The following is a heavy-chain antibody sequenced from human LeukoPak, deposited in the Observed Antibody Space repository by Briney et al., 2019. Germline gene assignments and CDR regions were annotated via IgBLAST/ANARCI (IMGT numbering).Heavy chain of an antibody. CDR3: ARSHPRITMIVVVNAFDI. CDR2: ISSSSSYI. D-gene: IGHD3-22*01. J-gene: IGHJ3*02. V-gene: IGHV3-21*01. CDR1: GFTFSSYS. Sequence: PGGSLRLSCAASGFTFSSYSMNWVRQAPGKGLEWVSSISSSSSYIYYADSVKGRFTISRDNAKNSLYLQMNSLRAEDTAVYYCARSHPRITMIVVVNAFDIWGQGTMVTVSS.